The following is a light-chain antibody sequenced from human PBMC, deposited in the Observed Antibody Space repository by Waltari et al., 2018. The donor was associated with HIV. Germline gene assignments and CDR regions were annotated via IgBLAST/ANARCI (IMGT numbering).Light chain of an antibody. V-gene: IGLV3-10*01. CDR3: YSTESNGNHRV. J-gene: IGLJ3*02. CDR1: TLPKKY. Sequence: SYELTQPPSVSVSPGQTARITCSGDTLPKKYAHWYQQKSGQAPVLVIYEDIKRPSGIPERFSGSSSGTMAILTISGAQVEDEADYYCYSTESNGNHRVFGGGTKLIVL. CDR2: EDI.